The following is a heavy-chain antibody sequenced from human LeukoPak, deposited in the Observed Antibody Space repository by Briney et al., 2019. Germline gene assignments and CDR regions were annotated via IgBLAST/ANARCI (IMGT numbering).Heavy chain of an antibody. CDR2: IYTSGST. Sequence: SQTLSLTCTASGGSISSGSYYWSWIGQPAGKGLAWIGRIYTSGSTNYNPSLKSRVTISVDTSKTQFSLKLSSVTAADTAVYYCARGWVTDCSSTSCFLGWFDPWGQGTLVTVSS. CDR3: ARGWVTDCSSTSCFLGWFDP. V-gene: IGHV4-61*02. D-gene: IGHD2-2*01. J-gene: IGHJ5*02. CDR1: GGSISSGSYY.